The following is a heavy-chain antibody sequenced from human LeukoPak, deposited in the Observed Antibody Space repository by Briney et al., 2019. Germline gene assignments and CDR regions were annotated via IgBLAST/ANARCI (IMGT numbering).Heavy chain of an antibody. CDR2: IYYSGST. J-gene: IGHJ4*02. D-gene: IGHD3-10*01. V-gene: IGHV4-61*01. Sequence: SETLSLTCTVSGGSVSCGSYYWSWIRQPPGKGLEWIGYIYYSGSTNYNPSLKSRVTISVDTSKNQFSLKLSSVTAADTAVYYCASAPQLLRAYYWGQGTLVTVSS. CDR3: ASAPQLLRAYY. CDR1: GGSVSCGSYY.